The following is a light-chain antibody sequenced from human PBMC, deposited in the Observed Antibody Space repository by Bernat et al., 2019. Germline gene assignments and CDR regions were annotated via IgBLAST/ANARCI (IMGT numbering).Light chain of an antibody. CDR3: QQSYSNPYT. Sequence: DIQMTQSPSSLSASVGDRVTITCRASQSISSYLNWYQQKPGKAPKLLIYAASSLQSGVPSRFSGSGSGTDFTLTISSLQPEDFATYYCQQSYSNPYTFGQGTKLKIK. J-gene: IGKJ2*01. CDR2: AAS. V-gene: IGKV1-39*01. CDR1: QSISSY.